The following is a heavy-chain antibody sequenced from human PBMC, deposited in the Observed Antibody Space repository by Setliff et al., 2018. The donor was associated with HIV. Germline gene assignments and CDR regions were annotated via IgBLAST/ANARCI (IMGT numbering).Heavy chain of an antibody. Sequence: SETLSLTCAVYGGSFSDYSWTWIRRSPGKGLERIGEIYHGGRADYNPSLTSRVTMSVDSSKKQFSLRLSSVDAADTAVYYCARGRCSGGTCSGRYSYLHIDVWGKGTTVTVSS. V-gene: IGHV4-34*01. D-gene: IGHD2-15*01. CDR2: IYHGGRA. CDR3: ARGRCSGGTCSGRYSYLHIDV. J-gene: IGHJ6*03. CDR1: GGSFSDYS.